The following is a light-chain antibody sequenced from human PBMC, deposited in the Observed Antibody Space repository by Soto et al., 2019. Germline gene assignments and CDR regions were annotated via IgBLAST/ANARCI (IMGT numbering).Light chain of an antibody. CDR2: GAS. J-gene: IGKJ5*01. Sequence: ETVMTQSPATLSVSPGERATLSCRASQSVSDYLAWYQQRPGQAPRLLIYGASTRATGIPARFSGSGSGTEFTLTISSLQSEDFAVYYCQQYNNWPITFGQGTRLEIK. V-gene: IGKV3-15*01. CDR3: QQYNNWPIT. CDR1: QSVSDY.